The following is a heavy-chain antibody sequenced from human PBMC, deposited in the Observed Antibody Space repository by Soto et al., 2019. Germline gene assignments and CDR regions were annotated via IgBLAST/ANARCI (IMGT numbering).Heavy chain of an antibody. CDR3: ARDQVDTAMPTGGFDY. CDR1: GFTFSSYA. CDR2: ISYDGSNK. V-gene: IGHV3-30-3*01. J-gene: IGHJ4*02. Sequence: TGGSLRLSCAASGFTFSSYAMHWVRQAPGKGLEWVAVISYDGSNKYYADSVKGRFTISRDNSKNTLYLQMNSLRAEDTAVYYCARDQVDTAMPTGGFDYWGQGTLVTVSS. D-gene: IGHD5-18*01.